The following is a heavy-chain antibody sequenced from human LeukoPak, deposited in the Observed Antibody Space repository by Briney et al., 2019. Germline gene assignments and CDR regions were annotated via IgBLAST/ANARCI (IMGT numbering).Heavy chain of an antibody. J-gene: IGHJ2*01. CDR2: ISYDGSNK. V-gene: IGHV3-30*18. Sequence: GRSLRLSCAASGFTFSSYGMHWVRQAPGKGLEWVAVISYDGSNKYYADSVKGRFTISRDNSKNTLYLQMNSLRAEDTAVYYCAKDAYLRWYFDLWGRGTLVTVSS. CDR3: AKDAYLRWYFDL. D-gene: IGHD2-21*01. CDR1: GFTFSSYG.